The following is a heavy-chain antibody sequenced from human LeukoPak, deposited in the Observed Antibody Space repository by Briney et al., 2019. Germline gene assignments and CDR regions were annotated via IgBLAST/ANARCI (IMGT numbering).Heavy chain of an antibody. V-gene: IGHV3-23*01. CDR1: GFPFTNYA. D-gene: IGHD6-13*01. Sequence: GGSLRHSCAASGFPFTNYAMSWVRQAPGKGLEWVSSIETNGVKTYYADSVKGRFTISRDNSENTLSLQMNSLRVEDTAVYYCIAAPGPKWYFHYWGQGALVTVSS. CDR2: IETNGVKT. CDR3: IAAPGPKWYFHY. J-gene: IGHJ4*02.